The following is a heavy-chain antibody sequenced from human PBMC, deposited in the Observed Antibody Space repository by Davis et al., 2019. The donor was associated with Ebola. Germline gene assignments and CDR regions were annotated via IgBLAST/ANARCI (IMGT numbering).Heavy chain of an antibody. Sequence: GESLKISCAASGFTLSDYDMHWVRQGPGKGLEWVSAISRGGTTTYYADSVKGRFTVSRDNSKNTLYLQMNNLRDEDTAVYFCAKDMSASYLLRLRFDSWGQGTPVTISS. CDR1: GFTLSDYD. J-gene: IGHJ4*02. CDR2: ISRGGTTT. CDR3: AKDMSASYLLRLRFDS. V-gene: IGHV3-23*01. D-gene: IGHD1-26*01.